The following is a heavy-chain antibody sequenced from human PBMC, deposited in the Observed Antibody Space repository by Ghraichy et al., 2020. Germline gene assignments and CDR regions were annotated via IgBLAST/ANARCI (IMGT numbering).Heavy chain of an antibody. V-gene: IGHV3-23*01. D-gene: IGHD1-20*01. CDR1: GFTFRSYA. CDR2: ISGSGGST. J-gene: IGHJ4*02. Sequence: GGSLRLSCAASGFTFRSYAMSWVRQAPGKGLEWVSAISGSGGSTYYADSVKGRLTISRDNSKNTLYLQMNSLRAEDTAVYYCAKGSIGNSRVIFLRNNWNDVADYWGQGTLVTVSS. CDR3: AKGSIGNSRVIFLRNNWNDVADY.